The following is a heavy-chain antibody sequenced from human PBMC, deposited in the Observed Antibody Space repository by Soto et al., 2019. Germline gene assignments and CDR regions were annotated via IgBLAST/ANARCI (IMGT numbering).Heavy chain of an antibody. Sequence: SETLSLTCTVSGGSISSYYWSWIRQPPGKGLEWIGYIYYSGSTNYNPSLKSRVTISVDTSKNQFSLKLSSVTAADTAVYYCARMGALTIAYDYWGQGTLVTVSS. CDR1: GGSISSYY. CDR3: ARMGALTIAYDY. CDR2: IYYSGST. D-gene: IGHD2-21*01. V-gene: IGHV4-59*01. J-gene: IGHJ4*02.